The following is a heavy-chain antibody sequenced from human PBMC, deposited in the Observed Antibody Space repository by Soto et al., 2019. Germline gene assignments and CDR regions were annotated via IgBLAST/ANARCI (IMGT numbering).Heavy chain of an antibody. Sequence: VQLVESGGGLVKPGGSLRLSCTASGFTFSSYWMTWVRQAPGKGLEWVANIKEDGSEKYYVDSVKGRFTISRDNAKNSLYLQMNSLRAEDTAVFYCSGGSPAYYYAMGVWGQGTTVTVSS. V-gene: IGHV3-7*01. CDR3: SGGSPAYYYAMGV. CDR2: IKEDGSEK. CDR1: GFTFSSYW. J-gene: IGHJ6*02. D-gene: IGHD2-15*01.